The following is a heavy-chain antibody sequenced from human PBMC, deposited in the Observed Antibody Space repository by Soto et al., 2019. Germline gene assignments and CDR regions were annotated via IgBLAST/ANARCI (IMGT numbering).Heavy chain of an antibody. V-gene: IGHV5-51*01. J-gene: IGHJ3*02. CDR2: IYPGDSDT. Sequence: GESLKISCKGSGYSFTSYWIGWVRQMPGKGLEWMGIIYPGDSDTRCSPSFQGQVTISADKSISTAYLQWSSLKASGTAMYYCARRRYYYDSSGYYAVAAFDIWGQGTMVTVSS. CDR3: ARRRYYYDSSGYYAVAAFDI. CDR1: GYSFTSYW. D-gene: IGHD3-22*01.